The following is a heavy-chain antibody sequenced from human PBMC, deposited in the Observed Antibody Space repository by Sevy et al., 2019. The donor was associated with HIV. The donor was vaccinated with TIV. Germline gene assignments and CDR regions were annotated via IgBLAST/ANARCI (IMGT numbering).Heavy chain of an antibody. J-gene: IGHJ4*02. CDR3: ATKSRGYSYGFVDY. D-gene: IGHD5-18*01. Sequence: ASVKVSCKASGYTFTGYYMHWVRQAPGQGLEGMGWINPNSGGTNYAQKFQGRVTMTRDTSISTAYMELSRLRSDDTAVYYCATKSRGYSYGFVDYWGQGTLVTVSS. V-gene: IGHV1-2*02. CDR1: GYTFTGYY. CDR2: INPNSGGT.